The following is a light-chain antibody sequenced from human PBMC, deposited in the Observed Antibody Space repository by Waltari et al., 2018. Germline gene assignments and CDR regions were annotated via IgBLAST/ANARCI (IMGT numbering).Light chain of an antibody. V-gene: IGKV3-20*01. CDR3: QQYRSSSWT. Sequence: DIVLTQSPGTLSLSPGERATLSCRASQSVSSSDLAWYQQKPGQAPRLLIYGASNRATGIPDRFSGSGSGTDFTLTIRGLEPEDFAVYYCQQYRSSSWTFGQGTKVEIK. CDR1: QSVSSSD. CDR2: GAS. J-gene: IGKJ1*01.